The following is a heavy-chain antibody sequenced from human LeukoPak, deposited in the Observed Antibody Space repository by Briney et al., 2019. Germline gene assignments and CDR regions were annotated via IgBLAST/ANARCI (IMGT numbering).Heavy chain of an antibody. CDR2: ISSSCSTI. CDR1: GFTFSSYE. Sequence: GGSLRLSCAASGFTFSSYEMNWVRQAPGKGLEWVSYISSSCSTIYYADSVKGRFTISRDNAKNSLYLQMNSLRAEDTAVYYCAELGITMIGGVWGKGTTVTISS. V-gene: IGHV3-48*03. D-gene: IGHD3-10*02. CDR3: AELGITMIGGV. J-gene: IGHJ6*04.